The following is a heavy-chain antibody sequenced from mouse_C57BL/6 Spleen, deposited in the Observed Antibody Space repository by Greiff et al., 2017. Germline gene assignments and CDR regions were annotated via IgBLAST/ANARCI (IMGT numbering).Heavy chain of an antibody. D-gene: IGHD2-4*01. CDR3: TTHDYDSWFAY. J-gene: IGHJ3*01. Sequence: VQLQQSGAELVRPGASVKLSCTASGFNIKDYYMHWVKQRPEQGLEWIGRIDPEDGDTEYAPKFQGKATMTADTSSNTAYLQLSSLTSEDTAVYYCTTHDYDSWFAYWGQGTLVTVSA. V-gene: IGHV14-1*01. CDR1: GFNIKDYY. CDR2: IDPEDGDT.